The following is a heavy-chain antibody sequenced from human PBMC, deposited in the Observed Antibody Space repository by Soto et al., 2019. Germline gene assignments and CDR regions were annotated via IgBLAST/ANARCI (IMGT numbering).Heavy chain of an antibody. CDR3: ARLRGIAAAGTPNWFDP. Sequence: GESLKISCKGSGYSFTSYWIGWVRQMPGKGLEWMGIIYPGDSDTRYSPSFQGQVTISADKSISTAYLQWSSLKASDTAMYYCARLRGIAAAGTPNWFDPWGQGTLVTSPQ. CDR1: GYSFTSYW. D-gene: IGHD6-13*01. J-gene: IGHJ5*02. CDR2: IYPGDSDT. V-gene: IGHV5-51*01.